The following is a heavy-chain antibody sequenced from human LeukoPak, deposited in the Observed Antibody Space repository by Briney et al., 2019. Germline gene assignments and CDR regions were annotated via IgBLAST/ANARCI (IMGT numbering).Heavy chain of an antibody. D-gene: IGHD3-3*01. CDR1: GFTFSSYA. CDR3: ARGGDDFWSGFSRFDY. J-gene: IGHJ4*02. CDR2: ISYDGSNK. V-gene: IGHV3-30-3*01. Sequence: PGGSLRLSCAASGFTFSSYAMHWVRQAPGKGLEWVAVISYDGSNKYCADSVKGRFTISRDNSKNTLFVQMNSLSAEDTAVYYCARGGDDFWSGFSRFDYWGQGTLVTVSS.